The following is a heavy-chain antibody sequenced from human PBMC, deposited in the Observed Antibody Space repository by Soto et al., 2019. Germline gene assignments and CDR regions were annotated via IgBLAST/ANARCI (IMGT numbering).Heavy chain of an antibody. J-gene: IGHJ4*02. CDR2: IYWDDDK. CDR1: GFSLSTSGVG. V-gene: IGHV2-5*02. Sequence: SGPTLVKPTQTLTLTCTFSGFSLSTSGVGVGWIRQPPGKALEWLALIYWDDDKRYSPSLKSRLTITKDTSKNQVVLTMTNMDPVDTATYYCAHSPDFLVYIWGSYHFGFDYWGQGTLVTVSS. D-gene: IGHD3-16*02. CDR3: AHSPDFLVYIWGSYHFGFDY.